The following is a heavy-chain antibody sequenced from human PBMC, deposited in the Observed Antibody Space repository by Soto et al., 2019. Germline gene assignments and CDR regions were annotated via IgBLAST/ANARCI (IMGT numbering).Heavy chain of an antibody. V-gene: IGHV3-23*01. CDR1: GFTFSSYA. CDR3: ATSLVVADAFDI. D-gene: IGHD2-15*01. J-gene: IGHJ3*02. Sequence: EVQLLESGGGLVQPGGSLRLSCAASGFTFSSYAMSWVRQAPGKGLEWVSAISGSGGSTYYADSVKSRFTISRDNSKNTLYLQMNSLRAEDTAVYYCATSLVVADAFDIWGQGTMVTVSS. CDR2: ISGSGGST.